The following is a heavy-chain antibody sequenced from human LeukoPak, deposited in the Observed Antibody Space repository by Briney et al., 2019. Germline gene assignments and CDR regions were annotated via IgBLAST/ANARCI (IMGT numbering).Heavy chain of an antibody. Sequence: PSETLSLTCAVSGYSISSGYYWGWIRQPPGKGLEWIGSIYYSGSTYYNPSLKSRVTISVDTSKNQFSLKLSSVTAADTAVYYCAVQYYFDYWGQGTLVTVSS. CDR1: GYSISSGYY. V-gene: IGHV4-38-2*01. CDR2: IYYSGST. CDR3: AVQYYFDY. J-gene: IGHJ4*02.